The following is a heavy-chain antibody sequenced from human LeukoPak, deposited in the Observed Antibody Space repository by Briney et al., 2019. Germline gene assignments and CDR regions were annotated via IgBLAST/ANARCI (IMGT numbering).Heavy chain of an antibody. Sequence: GGSLRLSCAASGFTFSSYWMSWVRQAPGKGLEGVANIKQDGSERYYVDSVKGRFTISRDNAKNSLYLQMNSLRAEDTAVYYCPRSAMAAYCSRTSCYEPYYFDYWGQGTLVTVSS. J-gene: IGHJ4*02. D-gene: IGHD2-2*01. CDR3: PRSAMAAYCSRTSCYEPYYFDY. CDR2: IKQDGSER. CDR1: GFTFSSYW. V-gene: IGHV3-7*03.